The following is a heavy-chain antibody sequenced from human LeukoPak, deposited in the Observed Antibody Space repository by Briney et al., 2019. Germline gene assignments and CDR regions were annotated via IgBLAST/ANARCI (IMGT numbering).Heavy chain of an antibody. CDR2: IDHSGST. CDR3: ARSPPSPATNFVVLWFDP. J-gene: IGHJ5*02. CDR1: GGSFSGYY. Sequence: SETLSLTCAVYGGSFSGYYWNWIRQPPGKGLEWIGEIDHSGSTNYIPSLKSRVTISVDTSKNQFSLKLSSVTAADTAVYYCARSPPSPATNFVVLWFDPWGQGTLVTVSS. D-gene: IGHD2-8*01. V-gene: IGHV4-34*01.